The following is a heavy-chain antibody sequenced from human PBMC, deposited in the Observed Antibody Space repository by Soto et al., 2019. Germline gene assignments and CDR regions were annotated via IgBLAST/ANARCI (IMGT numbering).Heavy chain of an antibody. CDR3: AKPSGSYLYYFDY. CDR2: MYYGVST. D-gene: IGHD1-26*01. J-gene: IGHJ4*02. V-gene: IGHV4-39*01. Sequence: PSETLSLTCIVSGGSISSSSYSWAWIRQPPGKGLEWIGTMYYGVSTYYNPSLRSRVSISVDTSKNQFSLKLSSVTAADTAVYYCAKPSGSYLYYFDYWGQGTLVTVSS. CDR1: GGSISSSSYS.